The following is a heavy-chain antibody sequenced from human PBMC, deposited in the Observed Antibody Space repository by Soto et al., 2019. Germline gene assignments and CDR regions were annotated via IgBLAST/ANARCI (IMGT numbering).Heavy chain of an antibody. D-gene: IGHD5-12*01. CDR1: GDSIGTTHSY. J-gene: IGHJ4*02. Sequence: SETLSLTCTVSGDSIGTTHSYWAWIRQSPGKGLEWIGNIHYSGSTYYMPSLRSRVTISVDASKNQLSLRLASVTAADTAVYYCARDLRGYSRYDYLDYWGQGIPVTVSS. CDR2: IHYSGST. V-gene: IGHV4-39*07. CDR3: ARDLRGYSRYDYLDY.